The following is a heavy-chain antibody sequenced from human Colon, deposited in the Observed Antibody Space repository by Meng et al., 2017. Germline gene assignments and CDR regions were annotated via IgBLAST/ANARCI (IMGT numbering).Heavy chain of an antibody. CDR2: IFHSGST. CDR3: AAIFGLGPGY. D-gene: IGHD3-3*01. CDR1: GGSINSSDW. Sequence: ARLQEAGRGRVRPSGTLSFTGDVSGGSINSSDWWSWVRQPPGKGLEWIAEIFHSGSTNYKSSLKSRATISVDRSKNQFSLKLNSVTAADTAVYYCAAIFGLGPGYWGQGTLVTVSS. J-gene: IGHJ4*02. V-gene: IGHV4-4*02.